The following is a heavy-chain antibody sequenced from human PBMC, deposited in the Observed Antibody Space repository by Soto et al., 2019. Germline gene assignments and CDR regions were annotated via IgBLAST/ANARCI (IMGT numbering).Heavy chain of an antibody. CDR3: ARGSTDAYPGSRIFLF. D-gene: IGHD3-10*01. CDR1: GGSISSYY. Sequence: XGTLSLTCTVSGGSISSYYWSWIRQPPGKGLEWIGYIYYSGSTNYNPSVRGRFTISRDNSKNTLYLQMSSLRVEDSAVYYCARGSTDAYPGSRIFLFWGRGTLVTVSS. CDR2: IYYSGST. J-gene: IGHJ4*02. V-gene: IGHV4-59*12.